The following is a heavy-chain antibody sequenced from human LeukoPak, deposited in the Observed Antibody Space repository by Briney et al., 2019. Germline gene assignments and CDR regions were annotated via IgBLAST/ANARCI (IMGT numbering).Heavy chain of an antibody. D-gene: IGHD3-22*01. CDR1: GFTFSNYW. J-gene: IGHJ4*02. Sequence: GGSLRLSCAASGFTFSNYWMSWVRQAPGKGLEWVANIKQDGSVKYYVDSVKGRFTISRDNAKNFLQMNSLRVEDTAVYYCARLRRNSDRSGYYYYYDYWGQGTLVTVSS. V-gene: IGHV3-7*01. CDR2: IKQDGSVK. CDR3: ARLRRNSDRSGYYYYYDY.